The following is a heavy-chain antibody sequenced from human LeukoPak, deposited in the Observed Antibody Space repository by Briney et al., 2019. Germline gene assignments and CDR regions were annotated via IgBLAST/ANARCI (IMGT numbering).Heavy chain of an antibody. J-gene: IGHJ5*02. CDR1: GYTFTGYY. D-gene: IGHD3-10*01. Sequence: GASVKVSCKASGYTFTGYYMHWVRQAPGQGLEWMGWINPNSGGTNYAQKFQGRVTMTRDTSISTAYMELSRLRSDDTAVYYCAKDRYYYGSGSYYGWFDPWGQGTLVTVSS. CDR3: AKDRYYYGSGSYYGWFDP. CDR2: INPNSGGT. V-gene: IGHV1-2*02.